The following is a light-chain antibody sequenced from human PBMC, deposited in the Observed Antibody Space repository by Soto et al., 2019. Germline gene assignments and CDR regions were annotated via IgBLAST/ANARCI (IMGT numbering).Light chain of an antibody. CDR1: QSISSY. CDR2: AAS. Sequence: DIQMTQSPSSLSASVGDRVTITCRASQSISSYLNWYQQKPGKAPKILIYAASSLQSGVPSRFSGSGSGTDFTLTISSLQPEDFATYYCQQRYRTHYTFCQGNKLEIK. CDR3: QQRYRTHYT. J-gene: IGKJ2*01. V-gene: IGKV1-39*01.